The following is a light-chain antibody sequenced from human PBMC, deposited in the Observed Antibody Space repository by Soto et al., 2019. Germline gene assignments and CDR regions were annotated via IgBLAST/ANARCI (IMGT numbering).Light chain of an antibody. CDR2: AAS. V-gene: IGKV1-9*01. CDR1: QDISGY. Sequence: IQLTQSPSSLSASVGDRVTITCRASQDISGYVAWYQQRPGRAPQLLIYAASALQTGVPSRFSGSGSGTDFTLTITSLQPADFGTYYCQHPKLAFGQGTTVEI. CDR3: QHPKLA. J-gene: IGKJ1*01.